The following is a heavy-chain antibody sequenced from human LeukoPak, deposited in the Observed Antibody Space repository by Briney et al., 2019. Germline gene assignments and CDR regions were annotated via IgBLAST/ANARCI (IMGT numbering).Heavy chain of an antibody. J-gene: IGHJ4*02. CDR1: GSTFSSYG. CDR3: AKDTYGSGSYSLDY. D-gene: IGHD3-10*01. CDR2: ISGSGGST. V-gene: IGHV3-23*01. Sequence: GGSLRLSCAASGSTFSSYGMSWVRQAPGKGLEWVSAISGSGGSTYYADSVKGRFTISRDNSKNTLYLQMNSLRAEDTAVYYCAKDTYGSGSYSLDYWGQGTLVTVSS.